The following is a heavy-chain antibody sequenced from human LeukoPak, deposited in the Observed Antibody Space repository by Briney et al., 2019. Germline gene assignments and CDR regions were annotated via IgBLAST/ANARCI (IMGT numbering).Heavy chain of an antibody. CDR3: ARIGYAGRGLNYHYMDV. J-gene: IGHJ6*03. D-gene: IGHD5-12*01. V-gene: IGHV1-8*01. CDR1: GYTFTSYD. Sequence: GASVKVSCKASGYTFTSYDINWVRQATGQGLEWMGWMNPNSGNTGYAQKFQGRVTMTRNTSISTAYMELSSLRSEDTAVYYCARIGYAGRGLNYHYMDVWGKGTTVTISS. CDR2: MNPNSGNT.